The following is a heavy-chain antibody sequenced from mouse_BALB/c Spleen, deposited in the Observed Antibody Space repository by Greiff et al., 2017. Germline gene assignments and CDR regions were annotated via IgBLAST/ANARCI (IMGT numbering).Heavy chain of an antibody. D-gene: IGHD2-1*01. Sequence: EVQLQESGTVLARPGASVKMSCKASGYTFTSYWMHWVKQRPGQGLEWIGAIYPGNSDTSYNQKFKGKAKLTAVTSTSTAYMELSSLTNEDSAVYYCTTSYGNYEWFAYWGQGTLVTVSA. CDR2: IYPGNSDT. CDR3: TTSYGNYEWFAY. CDR1: GYTFTSYW. V-gene: IGHV1-5*01. J-gene: IGHJ3*01.